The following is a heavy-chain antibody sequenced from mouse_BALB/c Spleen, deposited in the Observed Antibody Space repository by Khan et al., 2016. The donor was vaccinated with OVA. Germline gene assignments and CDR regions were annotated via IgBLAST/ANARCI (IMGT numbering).Heavy chain of an antibody. J-gene: IGHJ3*01. CDR3: TRGGYGSPFAY. CDR2: INPSNGGT. CDR1: GYTFTSSY. Sequence: QVQLQQSGAELVKPGASVKLSCKASGYTFTSSYMYWVKQRPGQGLEWIGEINPSNGGTNVNEKFKNKATLTADKSSSTAYMELSSLTSEDSAVYYCTRGGYGSPFAYWGQGTLVTVSA. D-gene: IGHD1-1*01. V-gene: IGHV1S81*02.